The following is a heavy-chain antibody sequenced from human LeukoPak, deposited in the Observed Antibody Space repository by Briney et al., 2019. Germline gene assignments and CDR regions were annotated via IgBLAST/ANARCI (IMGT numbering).Heavy chain of an antibody. CDR3: ARDRSDILTGSPYYYYMDV. CDR1: VHTFTVYY. CDR2: INPNSGGT. D-gene: IGHD3-9*01. J-gene: IGHJ6*03. V-gene: IGHV1-2*02. Sequence: ASVSLSYKFSVHTFTVYYMHCARQAPGQALEGMVWINPNSGGTNYAQKFQGRVTMTRDTSISTAYMELSRLRSDDTAVYYCARDRSDILTGSPYYYYMDVWGKGTTVTVSS.